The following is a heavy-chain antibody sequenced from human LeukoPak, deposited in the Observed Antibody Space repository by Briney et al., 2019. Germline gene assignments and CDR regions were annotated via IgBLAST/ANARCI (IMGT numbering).Heavy chain of an antibody. CDR1: GYTFTGYY. CDR3: ARGRSYGELDY. V-gene: IGHV1-8*03. D-gene: IGHD5-18*01. J-gene: IGHJ4*02. CDR2: MNPNSGNT. Sequence: GASVKVSCKASGYTFTGYYMHWVRQAPGQGLEWMGWMNPNSGNTGYAQKFQGRVTITRNTSISTAYMELSSLRSEDTAVYYCARGRSYGELDYWGQGTLVTVSS.